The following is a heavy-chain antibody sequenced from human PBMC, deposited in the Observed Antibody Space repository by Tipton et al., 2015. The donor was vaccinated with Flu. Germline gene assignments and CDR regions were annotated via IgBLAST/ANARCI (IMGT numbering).Heavy chain of an antibody. J-gene: IGHJ4*02. CDR3: ARDRGYSDFWSGYYTRYFDY. D-gene: IGHD3-3*01. CDR1: GGSFSGYY. Sequence: TLSLTCAVYGGSFSGYYWSWIRQPPGKGLEWIGEINHSGSTNYNPSLKSRVTISVDTSKNQFSLKLSSATAADTAVYYCARDRGYSDFWSGYYTRYFDYWGQGTLVTVSS. V-gene: IGHV4-34*01. CDR2: INHSGST.